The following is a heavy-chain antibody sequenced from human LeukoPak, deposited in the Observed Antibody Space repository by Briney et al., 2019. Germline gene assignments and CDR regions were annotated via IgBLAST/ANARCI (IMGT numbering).Heavy chain of an antibody. Sequence: SGTLSLTCAVSGGSISSNNWWGWVRQPPGKGLEWIGEIYHSGSPNYNPSLKSRVTISVDTSKNQFSLILISVTAADTAVYYCARVPYYYYGMDVWGQGTTVTVSS. V-gene: IGHV4-4*02. CDR3: ARVPYYYYGMDV. CDR1: GGSISSNNW. CDR2: IYHSGSP. J-gene: IGHJ6*02.